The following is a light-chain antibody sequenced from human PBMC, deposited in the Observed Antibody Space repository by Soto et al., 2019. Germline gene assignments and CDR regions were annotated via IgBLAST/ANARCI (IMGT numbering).Light chain of an antibody. J-gene: IGKJ1*01. V-gene: IGKV1-5*03. CDR3: HLYNSYSEA. CDR1: RIISKW. Sequence: IQGSQSVSTLYAKVKDRVTITCRAIRIISKWLAWYQQKPGKAPKLLIYKASTLKSGVPSRFSGSGSGTEFTLTISSLQPDDVATYYCHLYNSYSEAFGQGTKVDI. CDR2: KAS.